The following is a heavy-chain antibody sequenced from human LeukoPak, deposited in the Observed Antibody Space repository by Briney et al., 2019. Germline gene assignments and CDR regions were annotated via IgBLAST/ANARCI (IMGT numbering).Heavy chain of an antibody. CDR2: INHSGST. CDR1: GGSFSGDY. J-gene: IGHJ4*02. D-gene: IGHD3-16*02. CDR3: ARVGYDYVWGSYRLLDY. Sequence: PSETLSLTCAVYGGSFSGDYRSWIRQPPGKGLECIGEINHSGSTNYNPSLKSRVTISVDTSKNQFSLKLSSVTAADTAGYYCARVGYDYVWGSYRLLDYWGQGTLVTVSS. V-gene: IGHV4-34*01.